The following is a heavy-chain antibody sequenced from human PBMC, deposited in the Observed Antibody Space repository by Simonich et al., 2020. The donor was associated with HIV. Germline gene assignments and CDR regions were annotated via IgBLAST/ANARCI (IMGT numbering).Heavy chain of an antibody. Sequence: QVQLQESGPGLVKPSETLSLTCAVSGYSISSGYYWGWIRQPPGKGLEWIGSNYHSESTYYNPSLKSRVTISVDTAKNQFSLKLSSVTAADTAVYYCARVMQQQLDRYYYYGMDVWGQGTTVTVSS. J-gene: IGHJ6*02. CDR2: NYHSEST. D-gene: IGHD6-13*01. CDR3: ARVMQQQLDRYYYYGMDV. V-gene: IGHV4-38-2*01. CDR1: GYSISSGYY.